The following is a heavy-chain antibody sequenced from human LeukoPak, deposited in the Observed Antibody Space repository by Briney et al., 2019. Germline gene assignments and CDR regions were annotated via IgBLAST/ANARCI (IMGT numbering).Heavy chain of an antibody. CDR2: IIPIFGTA. CDR1: GGTFSSYA. J-gene: IGHJ4*02. D-gene: IGHD5-12*01. CDR3: AREVRSGYDRYYFDY. Sequence: SSVKVSCEASGGTFSSYAISRVRQAPGQGLEWMGGIIPIFGTANYAQKFQGRVTITPDESTSTAYMELSSLRSEDTAVYYCAREVRSGYDRYYFDYWGQGTLVTVSS. V-gene: IGHV1-69*01.